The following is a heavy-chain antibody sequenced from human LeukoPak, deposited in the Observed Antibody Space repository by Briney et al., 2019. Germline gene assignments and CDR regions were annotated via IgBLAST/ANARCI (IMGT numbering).Heavy chain of an antibody. V-gene: IGHV3-21*01. CDR1: GFTFSSYS. Sequence: PGGSLRLSCAASGFTFSSYSMNWVRQAPGKGLEWVSSISSSSSYIYYADSVKGRFTISRDNAKNSLYLQMNSLRAEDTAVYYCARDWGPWGDYSDYWGQGTLVTVSS. D-gene: IGHD3-16*01. J-gene: IGHJ4*02. CDR2: ISSSSSYI. CDR3: ARDWGPWGDYSDY.